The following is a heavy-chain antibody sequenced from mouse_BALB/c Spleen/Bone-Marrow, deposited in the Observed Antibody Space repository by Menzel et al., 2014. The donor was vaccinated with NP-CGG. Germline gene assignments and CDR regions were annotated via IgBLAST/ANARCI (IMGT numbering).Heavy chain of an antibody. CDR1: GHAFTNYL. CDR3: ARHAYGNSYWYFDV. J-gene: IGHJ1*01. V-gene: IGHV1-54*01. D-gene: IGHD2-1*01. Sequence: VQLQQSGAELVRPGTSVKVSCKASGHAFTNYLLEWVKQRPGQGLEWIGVIHPNSGNTNYNGKFKGKATLTADKSSSTAYMQLSSLTSVDSAVYFCARHAYGNSYWYFDVWGAGTTVTVSS. CDR2: IHPNSGNT.